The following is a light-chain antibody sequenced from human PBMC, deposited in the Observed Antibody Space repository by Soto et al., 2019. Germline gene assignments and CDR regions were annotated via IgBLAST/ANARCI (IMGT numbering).Light chain of an antibody. CDR1: QGIKNY. V-gene: IGKV1-27*01. J-gene: IGKJ4*01. Sequence: DIQVTQHPSSLSASVGDRATITCRASQGIKNYLAWYQQKPGETPKLLIYAASTLESGIPPRFSGSGSGTDFTLTINNLQPEDVATYYCQRYYNAPFTFGGGTKVEIK. CDR2: AAS. CDR3: QRYYNAPFT.